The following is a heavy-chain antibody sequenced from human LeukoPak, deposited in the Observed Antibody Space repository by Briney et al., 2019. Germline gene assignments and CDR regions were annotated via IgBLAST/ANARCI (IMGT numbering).Heavy chain of an antibody. CDR2: MNPNSGNT. CDR3: ARHYYDSSGYTKDAFDI. V-gene: IGHV1-8*01. Sequence: ASVKVSCKASGYTFTSYDINWVRQATGQGLEWMGWMNPNSGNTGYAQKFQGRVTITRNTSISTAYMELSSLRSEDTAVYYCARHYYDSSGYTKDAFDIWGHGTMVTVSS. J-gene: IGHJ3*02. CDR1: GYTFTSYD. D-gene: IGHD3-22*01.